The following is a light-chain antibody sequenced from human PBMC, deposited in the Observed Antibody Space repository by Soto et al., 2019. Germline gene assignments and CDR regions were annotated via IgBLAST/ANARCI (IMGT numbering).Light chain of an antibody. CDR1: QSISSY. CDR2: AAS. Sequence: DIQMTQSPSSLSASVVDRVTITCLASQSISSYLNWYQQKPGKAPKLLIYAASSLQSGVPSRFSGSGSGTHFTLTISSLQPEDFATYYCQQSYSSPPWTFGQGTKVDIK. V-gene: IGKV1-39*01. J-gene: IGKJ1*01. CDR3: QQSYSSPPWT.